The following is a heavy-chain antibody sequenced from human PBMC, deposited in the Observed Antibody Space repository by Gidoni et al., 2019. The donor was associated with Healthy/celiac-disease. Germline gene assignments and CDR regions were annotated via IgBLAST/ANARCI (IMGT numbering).Heavy chain of an antibody. J-gene: IGHJ4*02. V-gene: IGHV1-69*06. CDR1: GGTFSSYA. D-gene: IGHD3-16*01. CDR2: IIPIFGTA. CDR3: AGGVGSFGGVHFDY. Sequence: QVQLVQSGAEVKKPGSSVKVSCKASGGTFSSYAISWVRQAPGQGLEWMGGIIPIFGTANYAQKFQGRVTITADKSTCTVYMELGSLRSEVTAVYYCAGGVGSFGGVHFDYWGQGTLVTVSS.